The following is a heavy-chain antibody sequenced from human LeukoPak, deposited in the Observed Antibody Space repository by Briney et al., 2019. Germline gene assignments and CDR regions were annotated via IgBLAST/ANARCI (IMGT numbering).Heavy chain of an antibody. CDR2: INPNSGGT. D-gene: IGHD6-6*01. J-gene: IGHJ4*02. CDR3: ARSSYSSSGVVASSCFDY. V-gene: IGHV1-2*02. CDR1: GYTFTGYY. Sequence: ASVKVSCKASGYTFTGYYMHWVRQAPGQGLEWMGWINPNSGGTNYAQKFQGRVTMTRDTSISTAYMELSRLRSDDTAVYYCARSSYSSSGVVASSCFDYWGQGTLVTVSS.